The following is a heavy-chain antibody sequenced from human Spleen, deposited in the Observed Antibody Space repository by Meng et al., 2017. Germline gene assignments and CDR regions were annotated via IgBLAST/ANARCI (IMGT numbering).Heavy chain of an antibody. CDR1: GFTVSTNY. J-gene: IGHJ4*02. CDR3: ANPREQYSGSYNFDY. D-gene: IGHD1-26*01. CDR2: IYNGGGT. V-gene: IGHV3-53*01. Sequence: GESLKISCAASGFTVSTNYMSWVRQAPGKGLEWVSVIYNGGGTFYSDSVKGRFTISRHNSKNTLYLQMNSLRAEDTAVYYCANPREQYSGSYNFDYWAQGTLVTVSS.